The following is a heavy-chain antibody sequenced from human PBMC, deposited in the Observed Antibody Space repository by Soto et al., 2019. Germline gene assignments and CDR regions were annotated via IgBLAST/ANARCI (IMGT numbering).Heavy chain of an antibody. CDR2: IDNTGSVT. CDR3: ARDQTVAGPTTFDY. V-gene: IGHV3-74*01. J-gene: IGHJ4*02. Sequence: EVQLVESGGGLVQPGGSLSLSCAASGFTFSRNGRHWVRQTPGKGLVWVSRIDNTGSVTTYADAVKGRFTISRDNAKNTLYLQMHSLRAEDTAVYYCARDQTVAGPTTFDYRGQGTLVTVSS. CDR1: GFTFSRNG. D-gene: IGHD6-19*01.